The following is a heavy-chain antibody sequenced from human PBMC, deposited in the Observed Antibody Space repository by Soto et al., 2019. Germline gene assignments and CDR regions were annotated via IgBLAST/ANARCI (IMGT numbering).Heavy chain of an antibody. CDR2: VYPSDSHT. J-gene: IGHJ4*02. CDR1: GFSFTSQW. CDR3: ARQSGETYTPMDH. D-gene: IGHD5-18*01. V-gene: IGHV5-51*01. Sequence: EVQLVQSGAEVKKPGESLKISCKGSGFSFTSQWIAWVRQMPGKGLEWMGTVYPSDSHTRYSPSFQGQVTISADKSISTGYLQWSSLKASDTAMYYCARQSGETYTPMDHWGQGTLVTVSS.